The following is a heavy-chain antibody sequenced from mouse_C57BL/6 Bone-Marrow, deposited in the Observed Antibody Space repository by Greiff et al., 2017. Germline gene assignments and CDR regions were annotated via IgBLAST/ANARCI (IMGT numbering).Heavy chain of an antibody. D-gene: IGHD2-2*01. CDR1: GYTFTSYW. J-gene: IGHJ2*01. CDR3: ARGGVVSTYY. Sequence: QVQLQQPGAELVKPGASVQMSCKASGYTFTSYWITWVKQRPGQGLEWIGDIYPGSGSTHYNEKFKSKATLTVDTSSSTAYMQLSSLTSEDSAVYCCARGGVVSTYYWGQGTTLTVSS. V-gene: IGHV1-55*01. CDR2: IYPGSGST.